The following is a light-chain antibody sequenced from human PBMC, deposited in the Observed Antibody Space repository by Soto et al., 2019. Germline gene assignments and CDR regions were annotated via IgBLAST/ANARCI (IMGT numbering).Light chain of an antibody. CDR2: DAS. J-gene: IGKJ5*01. V-gene: IGKV3D-11*02. Sequence: EIVLTQSPATLSVSPGERATLSCRASQNILSNLAWYQQKPGQAPRLLIYDASNRATGIPARFSGSGSGTDFTLTISSLEPEDFAIYYCQQRNYWQVTFGQGTRLEIK. CDR1: QNILSN. CDR3: QQRNYWQVT.